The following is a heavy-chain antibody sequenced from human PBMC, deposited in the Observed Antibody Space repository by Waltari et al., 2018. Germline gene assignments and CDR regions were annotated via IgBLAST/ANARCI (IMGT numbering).Heavy chain of an antibody. D-gene: IGHD2-8*02. V-gene: IGHV4-39*07. J-gene: IGHJ5*02. Sequence: QLQLQESGPGLVKPSETLSLPCTVSGGSISSSSYYWGWIRQPPGKGLEWIGSIYYSGSTYYNPSLKSRVTISVDTSKNQFSLKLSSVTAADTAVYYCARGVLRATVGWFDPWGQGTLVTVSS. CDR3: ARGVLRATVGWFDP. CDR1: GGSISSSSYY. CDR2: IYYSGST.